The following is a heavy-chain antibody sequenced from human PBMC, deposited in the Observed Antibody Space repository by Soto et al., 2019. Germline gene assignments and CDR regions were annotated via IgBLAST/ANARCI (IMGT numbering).Heavy chain of an antibody. Sequence: QVKLVQSGAEVKKPGASVKVSCKASGYTFTSYAMHWVRQAPGQRLEWMGWINAGNGNTKYSQKFQGRVTITRDTSASKAYKELSSLRSEDTAVYYSARVIGGWYYFDYWGQGTLVTVSS. CDR1: GYTFTSYA. V-gene: IGHV1-3*01. J-gene: IGHJ4*02. CDR3: ARVIGGWYYFDY. CDR2: INAGNGNT. D-gene: IGHD6-19*01.